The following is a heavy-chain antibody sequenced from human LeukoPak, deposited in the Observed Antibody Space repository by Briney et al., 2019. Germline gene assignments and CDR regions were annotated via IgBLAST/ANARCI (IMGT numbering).Heavy chain of an antibody. V-gene: IGHV3-66*02. CDR3: ASPRGSSTSCYPHYYYMDV. CDR2: IYSCGST. J-gene: IGHJ6*03. CDR1: GFTFSSNY. D-gene: IGHD2-2*01. Sequence: GGSVRLSCAASGFTFSSNYMSWVRQAPGKGLEWVSVIYSCGSTYYSDSVKGRFTIYRDNSKNTLYLQMNSLRAEDTAVYYCASPRGSSTSCYPHYYYMDVWGKGTTVTVSS.